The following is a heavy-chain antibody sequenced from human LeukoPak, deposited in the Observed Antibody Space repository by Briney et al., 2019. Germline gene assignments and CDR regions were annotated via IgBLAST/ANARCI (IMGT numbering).Heavy chain of an antibody. J-gene: IGHJ4*02. D-gene: IGHD6-19*01. CDR3: ARDYSSGWPNFDY. Sequence: ASVKVSCKASGYTFTSYGISWVRQAPGQGLEWMGWISTHNGNTNYAQKVQGRVTMTTDTSTSTAYMELRSLRSDDTAVYYCARDYSSGWPNFDYWGQGTLVTVSS. CDR2: ISTHNGNT. CDR1: GYTFTSYG. V-gene: IGHV1-18*01.